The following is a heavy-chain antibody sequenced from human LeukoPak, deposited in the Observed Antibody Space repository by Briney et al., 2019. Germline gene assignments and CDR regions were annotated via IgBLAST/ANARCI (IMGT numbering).Heavy chain of an antibody. CDR2: IIPILGIA. CDR3: ALPDDYGDYAPYYYYGMDV. Sequence: SVKVSCKASGGAFSSYAISWVRQAPGQGLEWMGRIIPILGIANYAQKFQGRVTITADKSTSTAYMELSSLRSEDTAVYFCALPDDYGDYAPYYYYGMDVWGQGTTVTVSS. J-gene: IGHJ6*02. V-gene: IGHV1-69*04. CDR1: GGAFSSYA. D-gene: IGHD4-17*01.